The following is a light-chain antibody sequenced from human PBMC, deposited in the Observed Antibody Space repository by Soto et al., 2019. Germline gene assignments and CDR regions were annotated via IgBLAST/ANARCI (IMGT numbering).Light chain of an antibody. CDR2: AAY. V-gene: IGKV1-5*01. CDR3: LQDYNSPCT. Sequence: DIQMTQSPSTLSASVGDRVTITCRASQSISSWLAWYQQKPEKARKLLIYAAYSVESGPASRFSGRRARTEFTLTISSLQPDVSAAYYCLQDYNSPCTFGQGTKVDIK. CDR1: QSISSW. J-gene: IGKJ2*02.